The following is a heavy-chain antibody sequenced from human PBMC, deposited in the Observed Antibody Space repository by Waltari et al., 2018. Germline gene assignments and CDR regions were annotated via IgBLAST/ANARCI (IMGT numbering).Heavy chain of an antibody. J-gene: IGHJ6*02. CDR3: ARRGATMNYYYYGMDV. D-gene: IGHD1-26*01. Sequence: QVQLVQSGAEVEKPGSSVKVSCNASGGTFSSYAISWVRQYPGQGREWMGGLIPIFGTANDAQKCQGRVTITADESTSTAYMELSSLRSEDTAVYYCARRGATMNYYYYGMDVWGQGTTVTVSS. CDR1: GGTFSSYA. CDR2: LIPIFGTA. V-gene: IGHV1-69*13.